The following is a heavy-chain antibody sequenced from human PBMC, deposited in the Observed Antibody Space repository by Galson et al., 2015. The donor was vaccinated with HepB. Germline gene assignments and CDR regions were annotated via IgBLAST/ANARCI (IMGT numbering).Heavy chain of an antibody. Sequence: SLRLSCAASGFTFSSYAMSWVRQAPGKGLEWVSAISGSGGSTYYADSVKGRFTISRDNSKNTLYLQMNSLRAEDTAVYYCAKNRALGYYDSSGYYEGDAFDIWGQGTMVTVSS. CDR1: GFTFSSYA. CDR2: ISGSGGST. D-gene: IGHD3-22*01. V-gene: IGHV3-23*01. J-gene: IGHJ3*02. CDR3: AKNRALGYYDSSGYYEGDAFDI.